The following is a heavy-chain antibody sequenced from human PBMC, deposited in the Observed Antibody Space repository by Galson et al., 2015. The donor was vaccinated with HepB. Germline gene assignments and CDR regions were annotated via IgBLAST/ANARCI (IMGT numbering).Heavy chain of an antibody. Sequence: SVKVSCKASGYTFTSYAMNWVRQAPGQGLEWMGWINTNTGNPTYAQGFTGRFVFSLDTSVSTAYLQISSLKAEDTAVYYCARDGSSGYYYGPSSDIWGQGTMVTVSS. CDR3: ARDGSSGYYYGPSSDI. V-gene: IGHV7-4-1*02. CDR2: INTNTGNP. D-gene: IGHD3-22*01. CDR1: GYTFTSYA. J-gene: IGHJ3*02.